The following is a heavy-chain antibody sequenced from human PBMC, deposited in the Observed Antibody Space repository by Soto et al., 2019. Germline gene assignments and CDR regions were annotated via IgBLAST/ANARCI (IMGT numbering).Heavy chain of an antibody. D-gene: IGHD3-10*01. V-gene: IGHV3-33*01. CDR2: IWYDGSNK. CDR3: ARVRGRYYGSGSYGGMDV. J-gene: IGHJ6*02. Sequence: QVQLVESGGGVVQPGRSLRLSCAASGFSFSSYGMHWVRQAPGKGLEWVAVIWYDGSNKFYADSVKGRFTISRDNSKNTLYLEMNSLSVEDTAVYYCARVRGRYYGSGSYGGMDVWGQGTTVTVSS. CDR1: GFSFSSYG.